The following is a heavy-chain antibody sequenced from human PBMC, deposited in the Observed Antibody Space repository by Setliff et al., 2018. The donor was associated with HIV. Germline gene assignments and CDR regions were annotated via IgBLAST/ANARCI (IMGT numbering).Heavy chain of an antibody. CDR2: IIPIFGTA. D-gene: IGHD2-2*01. Sequence: AASVKVSCKASGGTFSSYAISWVRQAPGQGLEWMGGIIPIFGTANYAQKFQGGVTITTDESTSTAYMELSSLRSEDTAVYYCARGPLGYCSSTSCPERWFDPWGQGTLVTVSS. CDR3: ARGPLGYCSSTSCPERWFDP. V-gene: IGHV1-69*05. J-gene: IGHJ5*02. CDR1: GGTFSSYA.